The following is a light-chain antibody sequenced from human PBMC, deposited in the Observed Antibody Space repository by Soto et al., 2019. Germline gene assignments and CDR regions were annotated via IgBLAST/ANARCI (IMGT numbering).Light chain of an antibody. Sequence: EIVLTQSPGTLSLPPGDRATVSCRDGQTVPSNYVAWYQHKPGQAPRLLIYAASTMATGIPDRFSGSASGTVFTLTITRLEPEDFAMYYCQQYCTIPLTFGEGTKVEIK. CDR2: AAS. J-gene: IGKJ4*01. V-gene: IGKV3-20*01. CDR1: QTVPSNY. CDR3: QQYCTIPLT.